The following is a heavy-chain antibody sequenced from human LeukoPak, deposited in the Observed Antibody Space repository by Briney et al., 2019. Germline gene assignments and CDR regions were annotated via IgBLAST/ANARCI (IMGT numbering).Heavy chain of an antibody. Sequence: SQTLSLTCAISGDSVSSNSAAWNWIRQPPSRGLEWLGRTYYRSKWYNDYAVSVKSRITINPDTSKNQFSLQLNSVTPEDTAVYYCARGQIKAERASLAVFDYWGQGTLVTVSS. V-gene: IGHV6-1*01. J-gene: IGHJ4*02. CDR2: TYYRSKWYN. D-gene: IGHD6-19*01. CDR3: ARGQIKAERASLAVFDY. CDR1: GDSVSSNSAA.